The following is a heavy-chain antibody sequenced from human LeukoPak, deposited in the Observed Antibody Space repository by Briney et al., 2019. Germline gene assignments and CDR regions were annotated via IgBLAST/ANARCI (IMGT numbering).Heavy chain of an antibody. CDR2: ISGSGGST. J-gene: IGHJ4*02. CDR1: GFTFSRYA. V-gene: IGHV3-23*01. Sequence: GGSLRLSCAASGFTFSRYAMSWVRQAPGKGLEWVSAISGSGGSTYYADSGKGRFTISRDNSKNTLYLQMNSLRAEDTAVYYCAKVGSSGYYLHYFDYWGQGTLVTVSS. D-gene: IGHD3-22*01. CDR3: AKVGSSGYYLHYFDY.